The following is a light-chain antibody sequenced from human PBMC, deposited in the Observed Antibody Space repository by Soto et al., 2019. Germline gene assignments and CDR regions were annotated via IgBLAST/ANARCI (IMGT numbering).Light chain of an antibody. J-gene: IGKJ1*01. CDR2: KAS. V-gene: IGKV1-5*03. CDR1: QSISSW. CDR3: HQYNSYS. Sequence: DIQMTQSPSTLSASVGDRVTITCRASQSISSWLAWYQQKPGKAPKLLIYKASSLESGVPSRFSGSGTGTDFTLTISSLQPDDFATYYCHQYNSYSFGQGTKVDIK.